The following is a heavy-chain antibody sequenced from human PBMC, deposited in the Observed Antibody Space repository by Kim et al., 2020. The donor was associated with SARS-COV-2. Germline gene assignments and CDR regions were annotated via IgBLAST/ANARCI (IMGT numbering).Heavy chain of an antibody. CDR2: IYSGGGT. J-gene: IGHJ4*02. Sequence: GGSLRLSCAASGFTISSYYMSWVRQAPGRGLEWVSVIYSGGGTFYADSVKGRFTISRDNSKSTLYLQMNSLRAEDTAVYYCARDISLLYYFDYWGQGTLVTVSS. CDR1: GFTISSYY. D-gene: IGHD2-15*01. CDR3: ARDISLLYYFDY. V-gene: IGHV3-53*01.